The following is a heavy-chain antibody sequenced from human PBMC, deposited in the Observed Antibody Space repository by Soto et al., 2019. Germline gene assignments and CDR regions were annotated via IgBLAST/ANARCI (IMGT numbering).Heavy chain of an antibody. J-gene: IGHJ3*02. CDR2: INHSGST. CDR1: GGSFSGYY. Sequence: SETLSLTCAVYGGSFSGYYWSWIRQPPGKGLEWIGEINHSGSTNYNPSLKSRVTISVDTSKNQFSLKLSSVTAADTAVYYCARRDIAARLYAFDIWGQGTMVTVSS. CDR3: ARRDIAARLYAFDI. D-gene: IGHD6-6*01. V-gene: IGHV4-34*01.